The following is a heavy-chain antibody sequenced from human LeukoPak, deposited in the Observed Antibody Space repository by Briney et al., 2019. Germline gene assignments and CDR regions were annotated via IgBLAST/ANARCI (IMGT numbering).Heavy chain of an antibody. D-gene: IGHD3-10*02. CDR2: ISGNGGVI. CDR3: AELGITMIGGV. V-gene: IGHV3-11*04. CDR1: GFTFSDNY. Sequence: PGGSLRLSCAASGFTFSDNYMTWVRQAPGKGLEWLSYISGNGGVIQYADSVKGRFTISRDNAKNSLYLQMNSLRAEDTAVYYCAELGITMIGGVWGKGTTVTISS. J-gene: IGHJ6*04.